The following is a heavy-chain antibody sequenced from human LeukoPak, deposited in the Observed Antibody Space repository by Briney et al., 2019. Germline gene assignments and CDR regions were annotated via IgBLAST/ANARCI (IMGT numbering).Heavy chain of an antibody. CDR1: GGSFNGYY. V-gene: IGHV4-34*01. CDR3: ARGRGYYYYYYGMDV. Sequence: SETLSFTCAVYGGSFNGYYWSWIGQRPGKGRVWIGEINHSGSTNYNPSLKSRVTISVDTSKNEFSLKLSSVTAADTAVYYCARGRGYYYYYYGMDVWGEETTVSVFS. CDR2: INHSGST. J-gene: IGHJ6*04.